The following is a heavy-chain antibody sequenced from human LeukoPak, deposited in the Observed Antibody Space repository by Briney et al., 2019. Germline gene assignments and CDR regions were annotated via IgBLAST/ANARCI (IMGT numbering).Heavy chain of an antibody. CDR3: ARGRRYYYDSSGYGFDY. J-gene: IGHJ4*02. Sequence: SETLSLTCAAYGGSFSGYYWSWIRQPPGKGLEWIGEINHSGSTNYNPSLKSRVTISVDTSKNQFSLKLSSVTAADTAVYYCARGRRYYYDSSGYGFDYWGQGTLVTVSS. CDR1: GGSFSGYY. CDR2: INHSGST. V-gene: IGHV4-34*01. D-gene: IGHD3-22*01.